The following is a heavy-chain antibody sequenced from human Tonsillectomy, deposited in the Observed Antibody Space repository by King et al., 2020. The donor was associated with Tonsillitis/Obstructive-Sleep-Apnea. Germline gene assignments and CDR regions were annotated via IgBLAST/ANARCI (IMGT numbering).Heavy chain of an antibody. D-gene: IGHD2-15*01. CDR1: GFTFSDYY. V-gene: IGHV3-11*05. J-gene: IGHJ6*03. CDR3: AREYRYCSGVSCYSEDYYYYYMDV. CDR2: ISSSSSYT. Sequence: VQLVESGGGLVKPGGSLRLSCAASGFTFSDYYMSWIRQAQGKGLEWVSYISSSSSYTNYADSVKGRFTISRDNAKKSLYLQMNSLRAEDTAVYYCAREYRYCSGVSCYSEDYYYYYMDVWGKGTTVTVSS.